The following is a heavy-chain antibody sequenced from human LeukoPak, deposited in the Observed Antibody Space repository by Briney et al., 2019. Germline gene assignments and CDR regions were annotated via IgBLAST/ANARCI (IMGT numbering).Heavy chain of an antibody. CDR3: ARRGPSRVRGYYYYMDV. J-gene: IGHJ6*03. CDR1: GGSISSYY. D-gene: IGHD3-16*01. CDR2: IYTSGST. Sequence: PSETLSLTCTVSGGSISSYYWSWIRQPAGKGLEWIGRIYTSGSTNYNPSLKSRVTISVDTSKNQFSLKLSSVTAADTAVYYCARRGPSRVRGYYYYMDVWGKGTTVTISS. V-gene: IGHV4-4*07.